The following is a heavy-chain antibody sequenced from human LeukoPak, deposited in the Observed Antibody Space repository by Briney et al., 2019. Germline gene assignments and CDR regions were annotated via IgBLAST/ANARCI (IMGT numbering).Heavy chain of an antibody. D-gene: IGHD2-15*01. J-gene: IGHJ4*02. CDR1: GGSISGFY. Sequence: SETLSLTCTVSGGSISGFYWSWIRQPPGKGLEWIGYIYYTGSTNYNPSLKSRVTISVDTSKHQFSLKLSSVTAADSVVYYCARGVVAAPQTFDYWGQGTLVAVSS. CDR2: IYYTGST. V-gene: IGHV4-59*01. CDR3: ARGVVAAPQTFDY.